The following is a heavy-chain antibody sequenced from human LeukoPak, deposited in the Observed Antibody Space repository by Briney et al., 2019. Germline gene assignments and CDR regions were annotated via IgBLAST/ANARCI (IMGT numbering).Heavy chain of an antibody. CDR3: ARAGMTGTPDY. D-gene: IGHD3-9*01. V-gene: IGHV3-7*01. CDR1: GFTFSNFW. J-gene: IGHJ4*02. Sequence: PGGSLRLSCEVSGFTFSNFWMTWVRQAPGKGLEWVASIKEDGSATYYVDSVKGRFTLSRDNARNVLYLQMKYVGVDDTAVYYCARAGMTGTPDYWGQGTLVTVSS. CDR2: IKEDGSAT.